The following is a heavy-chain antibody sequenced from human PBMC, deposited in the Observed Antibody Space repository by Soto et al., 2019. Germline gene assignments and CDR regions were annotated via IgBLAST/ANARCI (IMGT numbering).Heavy chain of an antibody. CDR3: ARAIKRWEVNYYFDF. D-gene: IGHD1-26*01. Sequence: QVVLLQSGAEVKEPGSSVRVSCQVSGSPFNNFAFSWVRQAPGHGPEWMGGIVVDSNTAEYSQRFQDRVTITADTSTDTLYMELGSLTFEDTAVYYCARAIKRWEVNYYFDFWGQGTLVTVSS. J-gene: IGHJ4*02. CDR2: IVVDSNTA. CDR1: GSPFNNFA. V-gene: IGHV1-69*14.